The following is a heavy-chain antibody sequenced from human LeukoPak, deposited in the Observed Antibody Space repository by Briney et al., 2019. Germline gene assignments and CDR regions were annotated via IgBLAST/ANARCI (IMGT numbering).Heavy chain of an antibody. V-gene: IGHV4-34*01. CDR3: ASHYYDSSGYYYFLDY. CDR2: INHSGST. Sequence: SETLSLTCAAYGGSFSGYYWSWIRQPPGKGLEWIGEINHSGSTNYNPSLKSRVAISVDTSKNQFSLKLSSVTAADTAVYYCASHYYDSSGYYYFLDYWGQGTLVTVSS. J-gene: IGHJ4*02. D-gene: IGHD3-22*01. CDR1: GGSFSGYY.